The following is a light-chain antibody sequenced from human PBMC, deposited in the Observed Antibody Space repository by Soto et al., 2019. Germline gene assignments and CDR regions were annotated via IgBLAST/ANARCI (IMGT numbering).Light chain of an antibody. CDR2: AAS. V-gene: IGKV3-20*01. Sequence: EIVLTQSPGTLSLSPGERATLSCRASQSVTSSNLAWYQQKLGQAPRLLIYAASSRATGIPDRFSGSGSGTDFTLTISRLEPEDFAVYYCQQYGSSPLTFGGGTKVEIK. CDR1: QSVTSSN. CDR3: QQYGSSPLT. J-gene: IGKJ4*01.